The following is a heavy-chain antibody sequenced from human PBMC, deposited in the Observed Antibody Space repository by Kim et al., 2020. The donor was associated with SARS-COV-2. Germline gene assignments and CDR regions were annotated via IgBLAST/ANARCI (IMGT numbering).Heavy chain of an antibody. D-gene: IGHD1-1*01. CDR1: GFSFGDYY. V-gene: IGHV3-11*05. J-gene: IGHJ4*02. Sequence: GVSLRLSCVASGFSFGDYYMSWIRQAPGKGLEWVSYISGSSSYRNSTDSVKGRFTISRDNAKNSVFLQMNDLRREDTAVYFCGRDTTGTGVVDYWGQGTL. CDR2: ISGSSSYR. CDR3: GRDTTGTGVVDY.